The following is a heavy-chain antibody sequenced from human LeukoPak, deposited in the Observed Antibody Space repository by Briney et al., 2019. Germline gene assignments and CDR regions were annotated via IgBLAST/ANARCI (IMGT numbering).Heavy chain of an antibody. CDR3: ARDYRTAIAPLGTDY. D-gene: IGHD6-13*01. Sequence: PGGSLGLSCAASGFTFSDYYMNWIRQAPGRGLEGISYISADGNIIYYADSVKGRFTISRDNAKNSLYLQMNSLRAEDTAVYYCARDYRTAIAPLGTDYWGQGTLVTVSS. CDR1: GFTFSDYY. J-gene: IGHJ4*02. CDR2: ISADGNII. V-gene: IGHV3-11*04.